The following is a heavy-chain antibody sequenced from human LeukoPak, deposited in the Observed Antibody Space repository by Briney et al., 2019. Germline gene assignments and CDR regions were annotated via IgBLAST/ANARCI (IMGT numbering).Heavy chain of an antibody. V-gene: IGHV1-2*02. Sequence: ASVKVSCKASGYTFTGYYMHWVRQAPGQGLEWMGWINPNSGGTNYAQKFQGRVTMTRDTSISTAYMELSRLRSDDTAVYYCARAAGTVYYYYYYMDVWGKGTTVTVSS. CDR1: GYTFTGYY. CDR3: ARAAGTVYYYYYYMDV. D-gene: IGHD1-1*01. CDR2: INPNSGGT. J-gene: IGHJ6*03.